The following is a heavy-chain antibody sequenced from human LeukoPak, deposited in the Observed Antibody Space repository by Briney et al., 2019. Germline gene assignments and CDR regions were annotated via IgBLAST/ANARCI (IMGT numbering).Heavy chain of an antibody. CDR2: INHSGST. V-gene: IGHV4-34*01. CDR1: GGSFSNYY. Sequence: SETLSLTCAVYGGSFSNYYWSWIRPPPGKGLEWVGEINHSGSTNYNPSLKSRVTISVDTSKNQFSLKLSSVTAADTAVYYCATLVVVPAAVHDAFDIWGQGTMVTVSS. J-gene: IGHJ3*02. D-gene: IGHD2-2*02. CDR3: ATLVVVPAAVHDAFDI.